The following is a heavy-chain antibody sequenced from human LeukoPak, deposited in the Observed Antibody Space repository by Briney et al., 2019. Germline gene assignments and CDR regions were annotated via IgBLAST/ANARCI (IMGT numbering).Heavy chain of an antibody. J-gene: IGHJ4*02. CDR3: ARVHDILTGYYGYFDY. D-gene: IGHD3-9*01. CDR1: GFTFSSYA. V-gene: IGHV3-30-3*01. Sequence: GGSLRLSCAASGFTFSSYAMHWVRQAPGKGLEWVAVISYDGSNKYYADSVKGRFTISRDNSKNTLYLQMNSLRAEDTAVYYCARVHDILTGYYGYFDYWGQGTLVTVSS. CDR2: ISYDGSNK.